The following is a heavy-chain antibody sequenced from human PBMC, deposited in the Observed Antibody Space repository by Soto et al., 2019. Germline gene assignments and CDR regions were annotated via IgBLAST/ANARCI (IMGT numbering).Heavy chain of an antibody. CDR2: IYYSGYT. J-gene: IGHJ6*02. V-gene: IGHV4-39*01. CDR1: GCSISSSSYY. CDR3: ARHNGYLYVGYYYDMDG. D-gene: IGHD3-16*01. Sequence: QLQLQESGPGLVKPSETLSLTCTVSGCSISSSSYYWGWIRQPPGKGLEWIGSIYYSGYTYYNTSLKSRVTISVDTYKNQFSLKLSSVTDADTAVYYCARHNGYLYVGYYYDMDGWGQGTTVTVSS.